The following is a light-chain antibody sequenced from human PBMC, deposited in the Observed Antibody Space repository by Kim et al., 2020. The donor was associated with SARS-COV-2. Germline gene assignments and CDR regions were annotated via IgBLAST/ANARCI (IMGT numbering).Light chain of an antibody. CDR2: FDS. V-gene: IGLV3-21*04. Sequence: APGKTARITCGGNNIGGKSVHWYPQKPGQAPVLVIYFDSDRPSGIPERFSGSNPGNTATLTISRVEAGDEADYYCQVWDSSSDHRVFGGGTQLTVL. CDR3: QVWDSSSDHRV. J-gene: IGLJ3*02. CDR1: NIGGKS.